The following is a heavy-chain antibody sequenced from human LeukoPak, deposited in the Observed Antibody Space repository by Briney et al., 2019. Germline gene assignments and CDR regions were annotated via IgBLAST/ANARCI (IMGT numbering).Heavy chain of an antibody. D-gene: IGHD3-22*01. V-gene: IGHV1-69*13. CDR2: IIPIFGTA. CDR1: GGTFSSYA. J-gene: IGHJ4*02. CDR3: ARDFYYYDSSGYYYEYFDY. Sequence: SVKVSCKASGGTFSSYAISWVRQAPGQGLEWMGGIIPIFGTANYAQKFQGRVTITADESTSTAYMELSSLRSEDTAVYYCARDFYYYDSSGYYYEYFDYWGQGTLVTVSS.